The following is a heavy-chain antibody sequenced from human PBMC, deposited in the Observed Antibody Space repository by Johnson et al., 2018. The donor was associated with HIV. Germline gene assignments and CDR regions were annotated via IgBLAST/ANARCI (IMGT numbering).Heavy chain of an antibody. CDR3: AKSLPGYDAFDI. CDR1: GSTFNNYA. V-gene: IGHV3-30*04. CDR2: ISYDGSYE. Sequence: QVQLVESGGGVVQPGRSVRLSCAASGSTFNNYAMHWVRQAPGKGLEWVAVISYDGSYEYYADSVKGRFTISRDNFKNTLYLQMNSLRDEDTAVYCCAKSLPGYDAFDIWGQGTMVTVSS. J-gene: IGHJ3*02. D-gene: IGHD5-12*01.